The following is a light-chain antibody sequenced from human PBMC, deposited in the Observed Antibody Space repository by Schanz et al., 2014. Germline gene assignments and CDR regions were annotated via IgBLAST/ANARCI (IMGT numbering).Light chain of an antibody. Sequence: EVVVTQSPATLSVSPGERATLSCRASQTVGSNLAWYHQKPGQAPRLLIYDASTRATGIPARFSGSGSGTDFTLTISSLQPEDLAVYYCQQYGSSPPYTFGQGTKLEIK. CDR1: QTVGSN. CDR2: DAS. V-gene: IGKV3-15*01. CDR3: QQYGSSPPYT. J-gene: IGKJ2*01.